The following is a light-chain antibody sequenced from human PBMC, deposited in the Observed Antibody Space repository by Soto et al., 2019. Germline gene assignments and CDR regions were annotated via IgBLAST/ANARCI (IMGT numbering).Light chain of an antibody. CDR3: QQYGSSGT. CDR2: GAS. J-gene: IGKJ1*01. Sequence: ENVLTQSPGTLSLSPVERATLSCRASLSVTSYLAWYQKKPGQAPRLLIYGASNRATGIPDRFSGSGSGTDFTLTISRLEPEDFAVYYCQQYGSSGTFGQGTKVDIK. V-gene: IGKV3-20*01. CDR1: LSVTSY.